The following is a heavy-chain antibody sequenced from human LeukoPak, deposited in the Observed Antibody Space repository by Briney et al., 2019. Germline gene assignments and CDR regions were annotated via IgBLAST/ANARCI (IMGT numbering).Heavy chain of an antibody. V-gene: IGHV3-30*02. D-gene: IGHD3-22*01. Sequence: PGGSLRLSCAASGFTFSSYDIHWVRQAPGKGLEWAAFIRYDGSNKYYADSVKGRFTISRDNSKNTLYLQMNSLRAVDTAVYYCAKGPTHYRVWDDYDSTVLSYWGQGTLVTVSS. CDR1: GFTFSSYD. J-gene: IGHJ4*02. CDR3: AKGPTHYRVWDDYDSTVLSY. CDR2: IRYDGSNK.